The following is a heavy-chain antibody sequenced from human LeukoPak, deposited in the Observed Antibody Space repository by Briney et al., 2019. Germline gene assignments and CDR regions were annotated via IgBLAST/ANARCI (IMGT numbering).Heavy chain of an antibody. Sequence: ASVNVSCKASGYTFTGYYMHWVRQAPGQGLEWMGWINPNSGGTNYAQKFQGRVTMTRDTSISTAYMELSRLRSDDTAVYYCARDPDYGAYFDYWGQGTLVTVSS. D-gene: IGHD4-17*01. V-gene: IGHV1-2*02. CDR1: GYTFTGYY. CDR2: INPNSGGT. CDR3: ARDPDYGAYFDY. J-gene: IGHJ4*02.